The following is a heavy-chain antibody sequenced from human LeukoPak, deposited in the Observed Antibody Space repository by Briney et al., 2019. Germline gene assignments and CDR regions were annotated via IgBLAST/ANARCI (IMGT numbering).Heavy chain of an antibody. CDR3: ARTPGTPTDYGDTYYYYYMDV. D-gene: IGHD4-17*01. CDR2: FDPEDGET. Sequence: ASVKVSCKVSGYTLTELSMHWVRQAPGKGLEWMGGFDPEDGETIYAQKFQGRVTMTEDTSTDTAYMELSSLRSEDTAVYYCARTPGTPTDYGDTYYYYYMDVWGKGTTVTISS. V-gene: IGHV1-24*01. J-gene: IGHJ6*03. CDR1: GYTLTELS.